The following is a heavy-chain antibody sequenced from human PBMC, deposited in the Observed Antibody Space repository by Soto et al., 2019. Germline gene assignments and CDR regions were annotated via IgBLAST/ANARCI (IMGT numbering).Heavy chain of an antibody. CDR3: HGYGY. CDR2: IYSGGTT. CDR1: GFNVRANY. D-gene: IGHD5-12*01. Sequence: EVQLVESGGGLIQPGGSLRLSCAVSGFNVRANYMSWVRQAPGKGLEWVSVIYSGGTTYYADSVKGRFIISRDISNNTLYLQMNILRAEDTAVYYCHGYGYWGQGTLVTVSS. V-gene: IGHV3-53*01. J-gene: IGHJ4*02.